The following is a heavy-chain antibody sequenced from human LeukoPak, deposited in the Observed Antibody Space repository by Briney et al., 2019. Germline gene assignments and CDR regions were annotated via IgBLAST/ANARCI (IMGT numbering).Heavy chain of an antibody. CDR2: INHSGST. D-gene: IGHD3-3*01. J-gene: IGHJ6*02. CDR3: ARVLRFLEWLSSFYYYGMDV. Sequence: SETLSLTCAVYGGSFSGYYWSWIRQPPGKGLEWIGEINHSGSTNYNPSLKSRVTISVDTSKNQFSLKLSSVTAADTAVYYCARVLRFLEWLSSFYYYGMDVWGQGTTVTVSS. CDR1: GGSFSGYY. V-gene: IGHV4-34*01.